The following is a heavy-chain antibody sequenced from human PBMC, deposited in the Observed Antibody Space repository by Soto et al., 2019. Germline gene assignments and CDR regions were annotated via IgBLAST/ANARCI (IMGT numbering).Heavy chain of an antibody. D-gene: IGHD1-1*01. V-gene: IGHV3-30*18. CDR1: GFTFGSYG. Sequence: GGSLRLSCAASGFTFGSYGMHWVRQAPCKGLEWVAVISYDGNNKYYADSVKGRLTISRDNSKNTVSLQMNSLRAEDTAVYYCAKERTRHFDYWGQGIPVTVSS. CDR3: AKERTRHFDY. CDR2: ISYDGNNK. J-gene: IGHJ4*02.